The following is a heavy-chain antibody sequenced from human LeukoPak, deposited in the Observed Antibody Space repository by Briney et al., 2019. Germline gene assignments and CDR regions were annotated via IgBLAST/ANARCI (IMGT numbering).Heavy chain of an antibody. CDR2: INPNSGGT. CDR1: GYTFTGYY. Sequence: ASVKVSCKASGYTFTGYYMYWVRQAPGQGLEWMGRINPNSGGTNYAQKFQGRVTMTRDTSISTAYMELSRLRSDDTAVYYCARAGGGSSWPLVVDYWGQGTLVTVSS. D-gene: IGHD6-13*01. J-gene: IGHJ4*02. V-gene: IGHV1-2*06. CDR3: ARAGGGSSWPLVVDY.